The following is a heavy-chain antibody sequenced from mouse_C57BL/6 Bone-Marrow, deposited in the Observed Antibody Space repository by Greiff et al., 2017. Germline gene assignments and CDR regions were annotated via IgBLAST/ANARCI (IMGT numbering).Heavy chain of an antibody. D-gene: IGHD4-1*01. J-gene: IGHJ4*01. Sequence: QVQLQQPGAELVRPGSSVKLSCKASGYTFTSYWMDWVKQRPGQGLEWIGNIYPSDSETHYNQKFKDKATLTVDKSSSTAYMQLSSLTSEDSAVYYCATGTLYYAMDYWGQGTSVTASS. CDR2: IYPSDSET. CDR3: ATGTLYYAMDY. CDR1: GYTFTSYW. V-gene: IGHV1-61*01.